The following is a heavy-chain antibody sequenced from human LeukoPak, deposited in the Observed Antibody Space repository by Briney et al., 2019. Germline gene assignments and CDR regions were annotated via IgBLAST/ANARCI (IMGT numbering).Heavy chain of an antibody. J-gene: IGHJ3*02. CDR3: ARGTDTYYYDSSGYYYFTIFDI. CDR2: IFYSGET. D-gene: IGHD3-22*01. Sequence: PSETLSLTCSVSGGYISSYYWSWIRQSPGKGLESIGYIFYSGETNYNPSLKSRVAISVDTSKNQFSLRLSSLTAADTAVYYCARGTDTYYYDSSGYYYFTIFDIWGQGTMVTVSS. V-gene: IGHV4-59*01. CDR1: GGYISSYY.